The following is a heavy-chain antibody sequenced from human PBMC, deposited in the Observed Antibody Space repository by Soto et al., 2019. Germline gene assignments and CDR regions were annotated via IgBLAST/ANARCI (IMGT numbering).Heavy chain of an antibody. D-gene: IGHD6-13*01. CDR1: GFTFSSYA. CDR3: ARSTYSSSWYLSDY. J-gene: IGHJ4*02. V-gene: IGHV3-30-3*01. Sequence: GGSLRLSCAASGFTFSSYAMHWVRQAPGKGLEWVAVISYDGSNKYYADSVKGRFTISRDNSKNTLYLQMNSLRAEDTAVYYCARSTYSSSWYLSDYWGQGTLVTVSS. CDR2: ISYDGSNK.